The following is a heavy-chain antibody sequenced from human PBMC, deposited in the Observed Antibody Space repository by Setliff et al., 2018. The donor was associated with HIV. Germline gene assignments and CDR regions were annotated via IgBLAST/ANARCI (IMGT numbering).Heavy chain of an antibody. V-gene: IGHV4-59*03. D-gene: IGHD2-15*01. CDR3: ARVALLNDHILTAPEYVDI. Sequence: SETLSLTCSVSGDSISRYYWSWIRQSPARGLEWIGYVYHSGTTNSNPSLKSRVTMSLDTSRSQLSLNLRSVTAADTGVYYCARVALLNDHILTAPEYVDIWGQGTQVTVSS. CDR1: GDSISRYY. CDR2: VYHSGTT. J-gene: IGHJ4*02.